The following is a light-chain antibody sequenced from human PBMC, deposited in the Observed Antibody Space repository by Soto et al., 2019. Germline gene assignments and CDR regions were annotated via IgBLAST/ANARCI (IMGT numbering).Light chain of an antibody. J-gene: IGKJ1*01. V-gene: IGKV3-20*01. CDR3: QQYGSPGT. CDR1: QSVSSSY. CDR2: GAS. Sequence: EIVLTQSPGTLSLSRGERATLSCRASQSVSSSYLAWYKQKPGQAPRLLIYGASSRASGIPDRFSGSGSGTDFTLTIRRLEPEEFAVYYCQQYGSPGTFGQGTQLAIK.